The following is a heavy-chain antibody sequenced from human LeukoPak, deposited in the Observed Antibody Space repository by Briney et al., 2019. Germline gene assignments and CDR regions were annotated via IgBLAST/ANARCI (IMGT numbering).Heavy chain of an antibody. Sequence: ASVRDSCMASRYTFTGHYIRWVRQAPGQGLEWMGWIHPNSGATNYAQQFQGRVTMTRDTSIITAYMELSRMRSDDTAVYYCAKNYGSGWGYLDYWGE. CDR2: IHPNSGAT. CDR1: RYTFTGHY. V-gene: IGHV1-2*02. J-gene: IGHJ4*02. D-gene: IGHD3-10*01. CDR3: AKNYGSGWGYLDY.